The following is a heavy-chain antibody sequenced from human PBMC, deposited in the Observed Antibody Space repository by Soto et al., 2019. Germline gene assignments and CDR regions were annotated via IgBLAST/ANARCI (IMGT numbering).Heavy chain of an antibody. V-gene: IGHV3-48*02. CDR2: ISSSSSTI. J-gene: IGHJ6*02. D-gene: IGHD1-26*01. CDR1: GFTFSSYS. CDR3: ARAGIVVSSYYYYYGMDV. Sequence: GGSLRLSCAASGFTFSSYSMNWVRQAPGKGLEWVSYISSSSSTIYYADSVKGRFTISRDNAKNSLYLQMNSLRDEDTAVYYCARAGIVVSSYYYYYGMDVWGQGTTVTVSS.